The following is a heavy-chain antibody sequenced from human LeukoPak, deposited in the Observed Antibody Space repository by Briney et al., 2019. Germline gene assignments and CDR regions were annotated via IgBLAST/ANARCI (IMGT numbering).Heavy chain of an antibody. Sequence: SETLSLTCTVSGGSISSGGYYWSSIRQHPGRGLEWIGYIYYSGSTYYNPSLKTRVTISVETSNNQFSLKLTSVTAADTAGYHCARAAYYELWSGYLTSYYFDYWGQGTLVTVSS. CDR2: IYYSGST. J-gene: IGHJ4*02. D-gene: IGHD3-3*01. CDR1: GGSISSGGYY. V-gene: IGHV4-31*03. CDR3: ARAAYYELWSGYLTSYYFDY.